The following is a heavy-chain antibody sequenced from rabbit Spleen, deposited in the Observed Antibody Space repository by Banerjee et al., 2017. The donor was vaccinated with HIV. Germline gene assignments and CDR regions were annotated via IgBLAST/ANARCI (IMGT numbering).Heavy chain of an antibody. CDR2: IDPVFGIT. Sequence: QEQVVESGGGLVQPGGSLKVSCKASGFDFSSYGVSWVRQVPGKGLEWIGYIDPVFGITYYANWVNGRFTISRDNAQNTLFLQLNSLTAADTATYFCVREVDGDYGMDLWGQGTLVTVS. D-gene: IGHD4-2*01. V-gene: IGHV1S47*01. J-gene: IGHJ6*01. CDR1: GFDFSSYG. CDR3: VREVDGDYGMDL.